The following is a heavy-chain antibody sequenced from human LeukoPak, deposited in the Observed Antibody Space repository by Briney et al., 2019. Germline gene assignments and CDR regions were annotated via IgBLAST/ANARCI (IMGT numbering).Heavy chain of an antibody. CDR1: GYTLTELS. CDR3: ARDGSYFDY. V-gene: IGHV1-18*01. CDR2: ISAYKGNT. J-gene: IGHJ4*02. D-gene: IGHD3-10*01. Sequence: ASVKVSCKVSGYTLTELSMHWVRQAPGQGFEWMGWISAYKGNTKYVQKFQGRVTMTTDTSTSTAYMELRSLTSDDTAVYYCARDGSYFDYWGQGTLVTVSS.